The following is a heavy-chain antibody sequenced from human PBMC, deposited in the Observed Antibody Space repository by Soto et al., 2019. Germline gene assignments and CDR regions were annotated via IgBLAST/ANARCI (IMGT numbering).Heavy chain of an antibody. Sequence: EVHLLESGGGLVQPGGSLRLSCTGSVFTFSSYAVTWVRQAPGRGLEGVSGITASGGRTFYADSVKGRFTISRDNSRSTLYLQMNSLRAEDTAVYYCAKDTRYADYVRWFDSWGQGTLVTVSS. V-gene: IGHV3-23*01. J-gene: IGHJ5*01. CDR3: AKDTRYADYVRWFDS. CDR2: ITASGGRT. D-gene: IGHD4-17*01. CDR1: VFTFSSYA.